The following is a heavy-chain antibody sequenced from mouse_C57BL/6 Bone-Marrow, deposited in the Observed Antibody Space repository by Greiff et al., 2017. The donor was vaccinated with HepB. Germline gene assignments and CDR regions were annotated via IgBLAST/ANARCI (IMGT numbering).Heavy chain of an antibody. Sequence: VKLQESGAELVRPGASVTLSCKASGYTFTDYEMHWVKQTPVHGLEWIGAIDPETGGTAYNQKFKGKAILTADKSSSTAYMELRSLTSEDSAVYYCTRERYYGKPLYWYFDVWGTGTTVTVSS. CDR1: GYTFTDYE. D-gene: IGHD2-1*01. J-gene: IGHJ1*03. CDR3: TRERYYGKPLYWYFDV. CDR2: IDPETGGT. V-gene: IGHV1-15*01.